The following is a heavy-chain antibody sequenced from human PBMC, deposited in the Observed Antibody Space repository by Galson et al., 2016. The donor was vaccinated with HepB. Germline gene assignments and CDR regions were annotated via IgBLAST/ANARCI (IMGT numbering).Heavy chain of an antibody. CDR3: ANTYLYAFDI. V-gene: IGHV3-23*01. CDR2: ISGRGGST. CDR1: GFTFSNYA. J-gene: IGHJ3*02. D-gene: IGHD2-2*01. Sequence: SLRLSCAASGFTFSNYAMNWVRQAPGKGLEWVSVISGRGGSTYYADSVKGRFTISRDNSKNTLYLQMNTLRAEDTAVYYCANTYLYAFDIWGQGTKVTVSS.